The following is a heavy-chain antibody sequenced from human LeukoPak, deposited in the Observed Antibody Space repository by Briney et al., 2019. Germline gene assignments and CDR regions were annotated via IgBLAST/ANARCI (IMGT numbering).Heavy chain of an antibody. V-gene: IGHV1-69*13. D-gene: IGHD1-26*01. J-gene: IGHJ4*02. Sequence: SVKVSCKASGYTFTSYGISWVRQAPGQGLEWMGGIIPIFGTANYAQKFQGRVTITADESTSTAYMELSSLRSEDTAVYYCASGDSGSSLYYFDYWGQGTLVTVSS. CDR1: GYTFTSYG. CDR2: IIPIFGTA. CDR3: ASGDSGSSLYYFDY.